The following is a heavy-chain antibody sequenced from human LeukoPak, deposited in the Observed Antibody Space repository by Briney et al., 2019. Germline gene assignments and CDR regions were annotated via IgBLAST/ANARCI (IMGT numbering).Heavy chain of an antibody. D-gene: IGHD3-22*01. CDR1: GGTLNSFS. Sequence: GASVKVSCKASGGTLNSFSITWVRQAPGQGLEWMGWINPNSGGTNYAQKFQGRVTMTRDTSISTAYMELSRLRSDDTAVYYCARGGDYHYDSSGYTNWGQGTLVTVSS. J-gene: IGHJ4*02. V-gene: IGHV1-2*02. CDR2: INPNSGGT. CDR3: ARGGDYHYDSSGYTN.